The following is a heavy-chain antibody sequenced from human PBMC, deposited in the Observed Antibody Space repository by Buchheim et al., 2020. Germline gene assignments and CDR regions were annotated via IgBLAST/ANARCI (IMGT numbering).Heavy chain of an antibody. Sequence: QVQLVESRGGVVQPGRSLRLSCAASGFTFSSYAMHWVRQAPGKGLEWVAVISYDGSNKYYADSVKGRFTISRDNSKNTLYLQMNSLRAEDTAVYYCARDFEYGMDVWGQGTT. CDR2: ISYDGSNK. CDR1: GFTFSSYA. J-gene: IGHJ6*02. D-gene: IGHD3-9*01. CDR3: ARDFEYGMDV. V-gene: IGHV3-30-3*01.